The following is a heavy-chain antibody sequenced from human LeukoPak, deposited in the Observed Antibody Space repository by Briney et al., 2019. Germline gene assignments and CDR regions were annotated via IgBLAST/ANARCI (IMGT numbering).Heavy chain of an antibody. D-gene: IGHD1-26*01. CDR3: ASVVGATILDY. CDR2: ISAYNGNT. V-gene: IGHV1-18*01. J-gene: IGHJ4*02. CDR1: GYTFTSYG. Sequence: VASVKVSCKASGYTFTSYGISWVRQAPGQGLEWMGWISAYNGNTKYAQKFQGRVTMTTDTSTSTAYMELRSLRSDDTAVYYCASVVGATILDYWGQGILVTVSS.